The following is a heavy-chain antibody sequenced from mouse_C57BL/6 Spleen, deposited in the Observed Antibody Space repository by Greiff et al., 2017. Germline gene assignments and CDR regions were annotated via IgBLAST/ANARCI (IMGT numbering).Heavy chain of an antibody. J-gene: IGHJ1*03. D-gene: IGHD1-1*01. Sequence: QVQLKQPGAELVRPGSSVKLSCKASGYTFTSYWMHWVKQRPIQGLEWIGNIDPSDSETHYNQKFPDKATLTVDKSSSTAYMQLSSLTSEDSAVYYCARRRVVEDGYCDVWGTGTTVTVSA. CDR3: ARRRVVEDGYCDV. V-gene: IGHV1-52*01. CDR2: IDPSDSET. CDR1: GYTFTSYW.